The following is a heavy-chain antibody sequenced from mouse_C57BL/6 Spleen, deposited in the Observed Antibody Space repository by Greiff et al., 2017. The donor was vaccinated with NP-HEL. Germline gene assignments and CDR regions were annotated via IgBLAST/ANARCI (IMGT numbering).Heavy chain of an antibody. Sequence: VQLQQSGPGLVQPSQSLSITCTVSGFSLTSYGVHWVRQSPGKGLEWLGVIWSGGSTDYNAAFISRLSISKDNSKSQVFFKMNSLQADDTAIYYCARNYDYALAYWGQGTLVTVSA. J-gene: IGHJ3*01. CDR3: ARNYDYALAY. CDR1: GFSLTSYG. D-gene: IGHD2-4*01. V-gene: IGHV2-2*01. CDR2: IWSGGST.